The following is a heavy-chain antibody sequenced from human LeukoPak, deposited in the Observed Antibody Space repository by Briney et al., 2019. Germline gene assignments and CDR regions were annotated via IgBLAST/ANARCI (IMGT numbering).Heavy chain of an antibody. CDR3: ARERKEVVVIPGVPYYYSYKDV. Sequence: GGSLRLSCAASGFTFSSYWMSWVRQAPGKGLEWVANIKQDGSEKYYVDSVKGRFTISRDNAKNSLYLQMNSLRAEDTAVYYCARERKEVVVIPGVPYYYSYKDVWGKGTTVTVSS. CDR1: GFTFSSYW. V-gene: IGHV3-7*01. CDR2: IKQDGSEK. D-gene: IGHD2-2*01. J-gene: IGHJ6*03.